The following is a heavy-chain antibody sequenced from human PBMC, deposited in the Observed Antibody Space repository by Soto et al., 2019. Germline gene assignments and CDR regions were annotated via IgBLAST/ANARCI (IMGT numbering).Heavy chain of an antibody. CDR1: GYTFTNYW. Sequence: GESLKISCKGSGYTFTNYWISWVRQTPGKGLEWMGRLDPRDSFTSHSPAFQGHVTISTDKSITTAYLQWSSLKGSDPAIYYCARQKSAVTNALDIWGQGTMVTVS. CDR2: LDPRDSFT. V-gene: IGHV5-10-1*01. D-gene: IGHD4-17*01. J-gene: IGHJ3*02. CDR3: ARQKSAVTNALDI.